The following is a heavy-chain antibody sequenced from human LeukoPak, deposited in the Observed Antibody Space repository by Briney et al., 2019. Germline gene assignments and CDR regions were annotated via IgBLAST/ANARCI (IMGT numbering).Heavy chain of an antibody. D-gene: IGHD4-17*01. J-gene: IGHJ4*02. CDR2: IYTSGST. CDR1: GGSISSGSYY. V-gene: IGHV4-61*02. CDR3: ARDPVLYGDYEDY. Sequence: SQTLSLTCTVSGGSISSGSYYWSWIRQPAGKGLEWIGRIYTSGSTNYNPSLKSRVTISVDTSKNQFSLKLSSVTAADTAVYYCARDPVLYGDYEDYWGQGTLVTVSS.